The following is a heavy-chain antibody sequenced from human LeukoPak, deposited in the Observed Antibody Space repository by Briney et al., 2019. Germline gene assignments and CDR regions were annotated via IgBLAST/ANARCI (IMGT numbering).Heavy chain of an antibody. V-gene: IGHV4-34*01. Sequence: ASETLSLTCAIYGGSFSGYYWSWIRQPPGKGLEWIGEINHSGSTNYNPSLKSRVTISVDTSKNQFSLKLSSVTAADTAVYYCARGAEGSILTGYFYYFDYWGQGTLVTVSS. CDR1: GGSFSGYY. D-gene: IGHD3-9*01. CDR3: ARGAEGSILTGYFYYFDY. CDR2: INHSGST. J-gene: IGHJ4*02.